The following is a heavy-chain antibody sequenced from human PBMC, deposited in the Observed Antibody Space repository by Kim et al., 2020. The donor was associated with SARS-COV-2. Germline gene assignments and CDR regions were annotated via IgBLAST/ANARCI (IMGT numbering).Heavy chain of an antibody. D-gene: IGHD3-16*01. V-gene: IGHV3-48*02. Sequence: GGSLRLSCVTSGFTFSAYDMNWVRQAPGKGLEWLSFITKSSTTIYYADSVEGLFTISRDNAKNSLFLQMNSLRDEDTALYYCVRDRMGGAFDMWGQGTMVTVSS. CDR2: ITKSSTTI. CDR3: VRDRMGGAFDM. J-gene: IGHJ3*02. CDR1: GFTFSAYD.